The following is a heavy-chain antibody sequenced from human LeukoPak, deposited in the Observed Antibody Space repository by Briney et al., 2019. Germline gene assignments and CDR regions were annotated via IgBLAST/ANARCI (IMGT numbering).Heavy chain of an antibody. Sequence: ASVKVSCKASGYTFINYGIAWVRQAPGQGLEWMGWISANNSNTNYAQKLQGRVTMTTDTSSSTAYMELRSLRSDDTAVYYCARDGYFDYWGQGTLVTVSS. CDR1: GYTFINYG. CDR2: ISANNSNT. J-gene: IGHJ4*02. CDR3: ARDGYFDY. V-gene: IGHV1-18*01.